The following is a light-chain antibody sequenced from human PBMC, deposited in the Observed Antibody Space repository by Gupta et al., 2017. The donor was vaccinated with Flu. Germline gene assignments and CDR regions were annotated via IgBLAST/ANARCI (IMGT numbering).Light chain of an antibody. V-gene: IGLV6-57*03. CDR2: DDD. Sequence: NFLLTQPHSVSESPGKTVTISCTRSSGSIDSNYVQWYQQRPGSAPTSVIYDDDQRPSGVPDRFSGSLDSSSNSATLTIAGLKTEDEDDYYCQAEDSNHLVFGGGTKLTVL. CDR1: SGSIDSNY. J-gene: IGLJ3*02. CDR3: QAEDSNHLV.